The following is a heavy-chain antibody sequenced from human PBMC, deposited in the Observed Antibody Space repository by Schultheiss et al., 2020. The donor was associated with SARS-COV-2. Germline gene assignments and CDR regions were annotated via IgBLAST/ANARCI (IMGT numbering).Heavy chain of an antibody. CDR2: INWNGGST. D-gene: IGHD5-24*01. J-gene: IGHJ4*02. CDR1: GFTFSSYA. V-gene: IGHV3-20*04. CDR3: ARTEMATTGYYFDY. Sequence: GGSLRLSCAASGFTFSSYAMSWVRQAPGKGLEWVSGINWNGGSTGYADSVKGRFTISRDNAKNSLYLQMNSLRAEDTALYYCARTEMATTGYYFDYWGQGTLVTVSS.